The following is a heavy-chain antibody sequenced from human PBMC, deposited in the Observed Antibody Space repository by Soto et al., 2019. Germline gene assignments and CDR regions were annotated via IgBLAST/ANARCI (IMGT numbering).Heavy chain of an antibody. CDR2: ISYDGSNK. CDR3: ARDGYSGSRGYFDY. J-gene: IGHJ4*02. V-gene: IGHV3-30-3*01. Sequence: QVQLVESGGGVVQPGRSLRLSCAASGFTFSSYAMHWVRQAPGKGLEWVAVISYDGSNKYYVDSVKGRFTISRDNSKNPLYLQMTSLRAEDTAVYYWARDGYSGSRGYFDYWGQGTLVTVSS. D-gene: IGHD1-26*01. CDR1: GFTFSSYA.